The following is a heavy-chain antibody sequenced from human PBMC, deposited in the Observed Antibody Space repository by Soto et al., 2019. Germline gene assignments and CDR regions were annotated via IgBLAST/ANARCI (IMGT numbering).Heavy chain of an antibody. J-gene: IGHJ4*02. Sequence: ASVKVYCKASGYTFTNFGINWVRQAPGLGLEWVGWISPYNGNTQTVEKLQGRVTMTTDTSTSTAYMELRSLRSDDTAVYYCARGRDYGDFYFDYWGQGTLVTGSS. D-gene: IGHD4-17*01. V-gene: IGHV1-18*01. CDR2: ISPYNGNT. CDR1: GYTFTNFG. CDR3: ARGRDYGDFYFDY.